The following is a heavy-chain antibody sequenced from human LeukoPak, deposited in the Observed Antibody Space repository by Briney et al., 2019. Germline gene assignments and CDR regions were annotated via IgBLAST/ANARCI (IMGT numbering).Heavy chain of an antibody. Sequence: SETLSLTCTVSGGSISSYYWSWIRQPPGKGLEWIGYIYYSGSTNYNPSLKSQVTISVDTSKNQFSLKLSSVTAADTAVYYCARGMATIRYYFDYWGQGTLVTVSS. V-gene: IGHV4-59*01. CDR2: IYYSGST. CDR3: ARGMATIRYYFDY. J-gene: IGHJ4*02. D-gene: IGHD5-24*01. CDR1: GGSISSYY.